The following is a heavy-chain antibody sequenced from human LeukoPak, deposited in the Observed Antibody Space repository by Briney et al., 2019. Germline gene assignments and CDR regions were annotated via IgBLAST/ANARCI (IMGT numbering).Heavy chain of an antibody. CDR1: GGSISTYY. Sequence: PSKTLSLTCTVSGGSISTYYWSWIRQPPGKGLEWIGYIYYSGSTNNNPSLKSRVTISVDTSKNQFSLKLSSVTAADTAVYYCARHVPYSGYDIFDYWGQGTLVTVSS. CDR3: ARHVPYSGYDIFDY. D-gene: IGHD5-12*01. CDR2: IYYSGST. V-gene: IGHV4-59*08. J-gene: IGHJ4*02.